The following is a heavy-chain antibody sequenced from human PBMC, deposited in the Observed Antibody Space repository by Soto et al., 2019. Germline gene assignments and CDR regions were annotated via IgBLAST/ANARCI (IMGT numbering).Heavy chain of an antibody. Sequence: QVQLVQSGAEVKKPGSSVKGSCRASGGTLNHHAITWVRRAPGLGLERLGGIIPMFGIPNYPQKFQGRVTITSDDSTNTSHMELHSLTSDDTAVYYCAGGGTSGWLKGAYDVWGQGTMVTVSS. CDR2: IIPMFGIP. J-gene: IGHJ3*01. CDR3: AGGGTSGWLKGAYDV. D-gene: IGHD6-19*01. V-gene: IGHV1-69*01. CDR1: GGTLNHHA.